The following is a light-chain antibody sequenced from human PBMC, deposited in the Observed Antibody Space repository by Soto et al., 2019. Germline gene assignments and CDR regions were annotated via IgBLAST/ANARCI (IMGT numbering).Light chain of an antibody. V-gene: IGKV1-6*01. CDR1: QGIRND. CDR3: QHYDQYPGT. CDR2: AAS. J-gene: IGKJ1*01. Sequence: AIQMTQSPSSLSASVGDRVTITCRASQGIRNDLGWYQQKPGKAPKLLIYAASSLQSGVPSRFSGSGSGTEFTLTISGLQPDDLATYYCQHYDQYPGTFGQGTKVEVK.